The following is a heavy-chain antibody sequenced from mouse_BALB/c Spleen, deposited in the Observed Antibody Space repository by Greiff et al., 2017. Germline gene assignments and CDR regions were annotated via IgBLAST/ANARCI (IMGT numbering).Heavy chain of an antibody. D-gene: IGHD1-1*01. J-gene: IGHJ4*01. CDR1: GYTFTSYW. V-gene: IGHV1-5*01. CDR3: TRDYYGSKWAMDD. Sequence: DVKLQESGTVLARPGASVKMSCKASGYTFTSYWMHWVKQRPGQGLEWIGAIYPGNSDTSYNQKFKGKAKLTAVTSTSTAYMELSSLTNEDSAVYYCTRDYYGSKWAMDDWGQGTSVTVSS. CDR2: IYPGNSDT.